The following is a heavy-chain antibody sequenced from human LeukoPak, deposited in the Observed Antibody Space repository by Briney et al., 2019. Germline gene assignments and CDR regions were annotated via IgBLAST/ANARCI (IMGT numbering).Heavy chain of an antibody. Sequence: SETLSLTCTVSGGSTRSSYWSCIRQPPGKGLERVGCISVSGNTTYNPSLKSRVTLSADTSMNQFSLKLNSVTAADTAAYYCARHRRYYFDSEFDFWGQGTLVTVSS. D-gene: IGHD3-22*01. V-gene: IGHV4-59*08. J-gene: IGHJ4*02. CDR3: ARHRRYYFDSEFDF. CDR1: GGSTRSSY. CDR2: ISVSGNT.